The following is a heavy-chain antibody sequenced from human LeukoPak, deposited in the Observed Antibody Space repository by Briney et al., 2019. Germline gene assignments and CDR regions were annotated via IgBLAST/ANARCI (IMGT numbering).Heavy chain of an antibody. Sequence: PGGSLRLSCAASGFTFSSYAMHWVRQAPGKGLEWVAVISYDGSNKYYADSVKGRFTISRDNSKNTLYLQMNSLRAEDTAVYYCAGGTEGGDFDYWGQGTLVTVSS. D-gene: IGHD3-16*01. V-gene: IGHV3-30-3*01. J-gene: IGHJ4*02. CDR2: ISYDGSNK. CDR3: AGGTEGGDFDY. CDR1: GFTFSSYA.